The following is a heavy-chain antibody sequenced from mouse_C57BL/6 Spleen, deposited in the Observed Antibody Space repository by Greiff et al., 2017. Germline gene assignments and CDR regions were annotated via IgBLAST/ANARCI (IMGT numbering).Heavy chain of an antibody. J-gene: IGHJ1*03. Sequence: VQLQQPGAELVKPGASVKLSCKASGYTFTSYWMHWVKQRPGQGLEWIGMIHPNSGSTNYNEKFKSKATLTVDKSSSTAYMQLSSLTSEDSAVYYCARNYDYDWYFDVWGTGTTGTVSS. CDR1: GYTFTSYW. V-gene: IGHV1-64*01. CDR3: ARNYDYDWYFDV. D-gene: IGHD2-4*01. CDR2: IHPNSGST.